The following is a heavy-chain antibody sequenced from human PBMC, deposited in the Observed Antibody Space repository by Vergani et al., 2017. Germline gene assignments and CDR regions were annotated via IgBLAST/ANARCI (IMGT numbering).Heavy chain of an antibody. D-gene: IGHD2-15*01. Sequence: QVQLVQSGAEVKKPGASVKVSCKASGYTFTSYYMHWVRQAPGQGLEWMGIINPSGGSTSYAQKFQGRVTMTSDTSTSTVYMELSSLRSEDTAVYYCARDWGEFCSGGSCYSSWFDPWGQGTLVTVSS. J-gene: IGHJ5*02. CDR1: GYTFTSYY. V-gene: IGHV1-46*01. CDR3: ARDWGEFCSGGSCYSSWFDP. CDR2: INPSGGST.